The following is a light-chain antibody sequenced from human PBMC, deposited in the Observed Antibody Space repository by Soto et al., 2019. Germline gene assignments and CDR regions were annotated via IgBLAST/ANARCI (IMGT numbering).Light chain of an antibody. CDR2: DVS. CDR1: SSDVGGYNY. V-gene: IGLV2-14*03. Sequence: QSALTQPASVSGSPGQWITISCTGTSSDVGGYNYVSWYEQHPGKAPKLMIYDVSSRPSGVSNRFSGSKSGNTASLTISGLQAEDEADYYCSSYTSSSTLTVFGTGTKLTVL. CDR3: SSYTSSSTLTV. J-gene: IGLJ1*01.